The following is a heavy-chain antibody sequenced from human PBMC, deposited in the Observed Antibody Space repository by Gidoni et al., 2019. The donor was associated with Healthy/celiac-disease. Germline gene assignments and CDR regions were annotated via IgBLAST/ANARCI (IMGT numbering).Heavy chain of an antibody. V-gene: IGHV3-30*04. D-gene: IGHD1-26*01. CDR3: ARDPVGY. Sequence: QVQLVESGGGVVQPGRSLRLSCAASGFTFSSYAMHWVRQAPGKGLEWVAVISYDGSNKYYADSVKGRFTISRDNSRNTLYLQMNSLRAEDTAVYYCARDPVGYWGQGTLVTVSS. J-gene: IGHJ4*02. CDR1: GFTFSSYA. CDR2: ISYDGSNK.